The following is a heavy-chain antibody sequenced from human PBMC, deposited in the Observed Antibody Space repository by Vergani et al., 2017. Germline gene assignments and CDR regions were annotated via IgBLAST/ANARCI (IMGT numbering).Heavy chain of an antibody. D-gene: IGHD3-10*01. V-gene: IGHV3-48*01. J-gene: IGHJ6*03. CDR3: AKAGSVTSGSLQYNFYMDV. Sequence: EVQLVESGGGLVQPGGSLRLSCAASGFTFSSYSMNWVRQAPGKGLEWVSYISSSSSTIYYADSVKGRFNISRDNSKNTLDLQMNSLRTQDTAVYYCAKAGSVTSGSLQYNFYMDVWGKGTTVTVS. CDR2: ISSSSSTI. CDR1: GFTFSSYS.